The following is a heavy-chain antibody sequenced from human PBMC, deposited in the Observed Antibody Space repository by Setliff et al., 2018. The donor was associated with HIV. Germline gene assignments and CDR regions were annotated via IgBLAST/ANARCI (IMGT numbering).Heavy chain of an antibody. V-gene: IGHV4-39*07. CDR1: GGSISSSSYY. D-gene: IGHD3-22*01. J-gene: IGHJ6*02. CDR3: ARDGSYYDSSAYLGGRYYYYGMDV. Sequence: SETLSLTCTVSGGSISSSSYYWGWIRQPPGKGLEWIANIFYSGSSYYNPSLKSRVTISVDTSKNQFSLKLSSVTAADTAVYYCARDGSYYDSSAYLGGRYYYYGMDVWGQGTTVTVSS. CDR2: IFYSGSS.